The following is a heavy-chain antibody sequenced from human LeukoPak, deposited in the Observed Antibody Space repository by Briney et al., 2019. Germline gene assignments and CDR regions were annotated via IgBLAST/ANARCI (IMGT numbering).Heavy chain of an antibody. CDR2: IFSSGST. V-gene: IGHV4-4*07. D-gene: IGHD6-13*01. Sequence: PSETLSLTCTVSGGAISGYYWRWIRQPAGKGLEWIGRIFSSGSTNYNPSLKSRVTISVDKSKNQFSLKLSSVTAADTAVYYCAREGSSSWYIDYWGQGTLVTVSS. CDR1: GGAISGYY. CDR3: AREGSSSWYIDY. J-gene: IGHJ4*02.